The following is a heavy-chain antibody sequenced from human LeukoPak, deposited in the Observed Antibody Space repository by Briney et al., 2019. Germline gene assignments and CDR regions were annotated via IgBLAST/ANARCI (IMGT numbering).Heavy chain of an antibody. V-gene: IGHV1-18*01. Sequence: ASVKVSCKASGYTFTSYGISWVRQAPGQGLEWMGWISAYNGNTNYAQKLQGRVTMTTDTSTSTAYMELRSLRSDDTAVYYCARVRYDYVWGSYRLYYYYYYMDAWGKGTTVTISS. J-gene: IGHJ6*03. CDR1: GYTFTSYG. CDR3: ARVRYDYVWGSYRLYYYYYYMDA. D-gene: IGHD3-16*02. CDR2: ISAYNGNT.